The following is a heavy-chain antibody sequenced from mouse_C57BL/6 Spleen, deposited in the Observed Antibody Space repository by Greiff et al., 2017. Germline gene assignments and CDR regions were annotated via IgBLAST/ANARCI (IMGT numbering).Heavy chain of an antibody. CDR1: GFTFTDDY. Sequence: EVHLVESGGGLVQPGGSLSFSCAASGFTFTDDYMSWVRQPPGKALEWLGFIRNKANGYTTEYSASVKGRFTISRDHYQSILYLQMNALRAEDSATYCCSRYACNFWYFDVWGTGTSVTVSS. V-gene: IGHV7-3*01. CDR2: IRNKANGYTT. CDR3: SRYACNFWYFDV. J-gene: IGHJ1*03. D-gene: IGHD2-1*01.